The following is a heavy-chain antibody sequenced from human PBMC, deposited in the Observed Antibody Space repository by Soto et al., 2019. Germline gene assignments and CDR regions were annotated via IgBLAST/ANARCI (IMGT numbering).Heavy chain of an antibody. D-gene: IGHD6-19*01. V-gene: IGHV4-34*01. CDR2: INHSGST. CDR3: AREGWTSEGYGMDV. J-gene: IGHJ6*02. CDR1: GGSFSGYY. Sequence: PSETLSLTCAVYGGSFSGYYWSWIRQPPGKGLEWIGEINHSGSTNYNPSLKSRVTISVDTSKNQFSLKLSSVTAADTAVYYCAREGWTSEGYGMDVWGQGTTVTVS.